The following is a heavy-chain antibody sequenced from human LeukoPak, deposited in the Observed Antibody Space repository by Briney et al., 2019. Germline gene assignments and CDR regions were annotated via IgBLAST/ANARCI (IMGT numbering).Heavy chain of an antibody. CDR1: GFTFSSYE. CDR2: ISSSSNTM. CDR3: ATDAGHWFDP. V-gene: IGHV3-48*03. Sequence: PGGSLRLSCAASGFTFSSYEMNWVRQAPGKGLEWVSYISSSSNTMYYADSVKGRFTISRDNAKNSLYLQMNSLRAEDTAVYYCATDAGHWFDPWGQGTLVTVSS. J-gene: IGHJ5*02.